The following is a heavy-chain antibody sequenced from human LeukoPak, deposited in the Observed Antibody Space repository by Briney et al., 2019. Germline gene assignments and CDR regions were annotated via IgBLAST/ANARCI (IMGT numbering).Heavy chain of an antibody. J-gene: IGHJ4*02. Sequence: GGSLRLSCAASGFTFSSYEMNWVRQAPGKGLEWVSYISSSGSTIYYADSVKGRFTISRDNSKNTLFLQMNSLRAEDTAVYYCAKIPGVVDYWGQGTLVIVSS. CDR2: ISSSGSTI. CDR3: AKIPGVVDY. D-gene: IGHD2-15*01. V-gene: IGHV3-48*03. CDR1: GFTFSSYE.